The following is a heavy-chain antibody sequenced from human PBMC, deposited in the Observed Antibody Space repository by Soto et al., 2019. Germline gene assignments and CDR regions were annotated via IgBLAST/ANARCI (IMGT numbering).Heavy chain of an antibody. J-gene: IGHJ6*02. CDR3: ARDGDTAMETHYYYYYGMDV. V-gene: IGHV3-48*03. CDR1: GFTFSSYE. D-gene: IGHD5-18*01. CDR2: ISSSGSTI. Sequence: TGGSLRLSCAASGFTFSSYEMNWVRQAPGKGLEWVSYISSSGSTIYYADSVKGRFTISRDNAKNSLYLQMNSLRAEDTAVYYCARDGDTAMETHYYYYYGMDVWGQGTTVTVSS.